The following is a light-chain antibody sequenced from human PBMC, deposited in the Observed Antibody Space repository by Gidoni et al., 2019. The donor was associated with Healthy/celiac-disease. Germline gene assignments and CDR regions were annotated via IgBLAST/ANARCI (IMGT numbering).Light chain of an antibody. V-gene: IGLV3-1*01. Sequence: SYALTQPPPVSVSPGQTARITCSGDKLGDKYACWYQQKPGQSPVLVIYQDSKRPSGIPERFSGSNSGNTATLTISGTQAMDEADYYCQAWDSSTAVFGGGTKLTVL. CDR2: QDS. CDR3: QAWDSSTAV. J-gene: IGLJ2*01. CDR1: KLGDKY.